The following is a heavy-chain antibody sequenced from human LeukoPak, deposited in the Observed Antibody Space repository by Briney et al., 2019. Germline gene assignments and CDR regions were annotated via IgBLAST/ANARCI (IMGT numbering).Heavy chain of an antibody. D-gene: IGHD4-17*01. CDR3: AREGGDYGDYSFEY. J-gene: IGHJ4*02. V-gene: IGHV3-30*02. CDR1: GFTFSSYG. CDR2: IRYDGSNK. Sequence: QPGGSLRLSCAASGFTFSSYGMHWVRQAPGKGLEWVAFIRYDGSNKYYADSVKGRFTISRDNSKNTLYLQMNSLRAEDTAVYYCAREGGDYGDYSFEYWGQGTLVTVSS.